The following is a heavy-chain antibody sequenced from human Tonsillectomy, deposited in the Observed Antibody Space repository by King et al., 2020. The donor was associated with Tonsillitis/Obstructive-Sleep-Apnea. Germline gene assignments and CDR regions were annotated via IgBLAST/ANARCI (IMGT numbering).Heavy chain of an antibody. D-gene: IGHD3-22*01. Sequence: DVQLVESGGGLVQPGGSLRLSCAASGFTFNTYAMSWVRQAPGKGLEWVSAISSSGGSTYYADSVKGRFTISRDNSKNTLYLQMNSLRAEDTAVYYCAKNYYDSSGPRYFYYYMDVWGRGTTVTVSS. CDR3: AKNYYDSSGPRYFYYYMDV. CDR1: GFTFNTYA. CDR2: ISSSGGST. J-gene: IGHJ6*03. V-gene: IGHV3-23*04.